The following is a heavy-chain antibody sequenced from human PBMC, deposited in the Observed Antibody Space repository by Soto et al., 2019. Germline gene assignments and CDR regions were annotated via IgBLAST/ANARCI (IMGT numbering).Heavy chain of an antibody. CDR1: GGTFCSYT. J-gene: IGHJ5*02. Sequence: QVQLVQSGAEVKKPGSSVKVSCKASGGTFCSYTISWVRQAPGQGLEWMGRIIPILGIANYAQKFQGRVTITADKSTRTAYMELRSLRSEDTAVYYCAREGTVTTKRYNWFDPWGQGTLVTVSS. CDR3: AREGTVTTKRYNWFDP. D-gene: IGHD4-17*01. V-gene: IGHV1-69*08. CDR2: IIPILGIA.